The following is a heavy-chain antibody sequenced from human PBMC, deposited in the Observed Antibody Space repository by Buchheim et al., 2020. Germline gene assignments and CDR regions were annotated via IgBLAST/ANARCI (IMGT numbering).Heavy chain of an antibody. V-gene: IGHV3-33*01. CDR3: ARQDLCSGGICYPHY. J-gene: IGHJ4*02. Sequence: QVQLVESGGGVVQPGRSLRLSCAASGFTFSSYAMHWVRQAPGKGLEWVAVIWYDASNKYYADSVKGRFTIARDNSKNTLYLQMNSLRAEDTAVYYCARQDLCSGGICYPHYWGQGT. CDR1: GFTFSSYA. CDR2: IWYDASNK. D-gene: IGHD2-15*01.